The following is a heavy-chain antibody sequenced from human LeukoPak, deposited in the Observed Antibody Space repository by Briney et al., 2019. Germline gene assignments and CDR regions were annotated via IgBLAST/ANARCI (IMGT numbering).Heavy chain of an antibody. CDR2: IYYSGST. CDR1: GGSISSYY. Sequence: SETLSLTCTVSGGSISSYYWSWIRQPPGKGLEWIGYIYYSGSTYYNPSLKSRVTISVDTSKNQFSLKLSSVTAADTAVYYRARDDGGGSLHYFDYWGQGTLVTVSS. D-gene: IGHD2-15*01. J-gene: IGHJ4*02. CDR3: ARDDGGGSLHYFDY. V-gene: IGHV4-59*12.